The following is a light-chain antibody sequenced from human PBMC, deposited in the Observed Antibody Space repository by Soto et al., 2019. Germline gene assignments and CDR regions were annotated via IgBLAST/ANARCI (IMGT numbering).Light chain of an antibody. CDR1: QSVSSSY. J-gene: IGKJ4*01. CDR2: GAS. V-gene: IGKV3-20*01. CDR3: QQYGSSLGVT. Sequence: IILTQSPAPLSVSQGERATLSCRASQSVSSSYLAWYQQKPGQAPRLLIYGASNRATGIPDRFSGSGSGTDFTLTISRLEPEDFAVYYCQQYGSSLGVTFGGGTKVDVK.